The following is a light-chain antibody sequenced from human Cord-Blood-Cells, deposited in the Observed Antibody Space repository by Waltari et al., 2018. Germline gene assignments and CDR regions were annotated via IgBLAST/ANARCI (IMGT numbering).Light chain of an antibody. CDR1: SSDVGSYNR. CDR3: SSYTSSSTDC. J-gene: IGLJ1*01. CDR2: EVS. V-gene: IGLV2-18*02. Sequence: QSALTQPPSVSGSPGQSVTISCTGTSSDVGSYNRVSWYQQPPGTAPKLMIYEVSNRPAGVPDRFAGSKSGNTASLTISGLQAEDEADYYCSSYTSSSTDCFGTGTKVTVL.